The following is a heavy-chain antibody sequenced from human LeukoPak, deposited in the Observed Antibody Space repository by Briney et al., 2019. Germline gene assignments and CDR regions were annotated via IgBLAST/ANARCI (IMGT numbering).Heavy chain of an antibody. J-gene: IGHJ5*02. CDR2: IKQDGSEK. D-gene: IGHD3-10*01. V-gene: IGHV3-7*01. CDR1: GFTFSSYA. CDR3: ARDVLLWFGELLAGDWFDP. Sequence: GGSLRLSCAASGFTFSSYAMSWVRQAPGKGLEWVANIKQDGSEKYYVDSVKGRFTISRDNAKNSLYLQMNSLRAEDTAVYYCARDVLLWFGELLAGDWFDPWGQGTLVTVSS.